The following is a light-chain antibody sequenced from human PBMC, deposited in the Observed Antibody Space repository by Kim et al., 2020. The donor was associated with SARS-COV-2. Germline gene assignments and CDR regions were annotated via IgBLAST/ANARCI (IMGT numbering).Light chain of an antibody. J-gene: IGLJ3*02. V-gene: IGLV2-14*04. CDR1: SSDIGTYTY. Sequence: GQSITFSCTGTSSDIGTYTYVSWYQQHPGRAPNLMIYDVAKRPSGVSHRFSGSKSGNTASLTISGLQAEDEADYYCSSFASSTTWVFGGGTQLTVL. CDR2: DVA. CDR3: SSFASSTTWV.